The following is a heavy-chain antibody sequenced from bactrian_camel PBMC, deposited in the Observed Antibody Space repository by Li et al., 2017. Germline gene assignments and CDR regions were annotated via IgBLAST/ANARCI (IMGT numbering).Heavy chain of an antibody. CDR2: IDTTGMP. CDR1: GYTLNRGC. J-gene: IGHJ6*01. V-gene: IGHV3S1*01. D-gene: IGHD2*01. Sequence: HVQLVESGGGSVQPGGSLTLSCVASGYTLNRGCMGWFRQGPGKEREGVAAIDTTGMPTYTYSVKDRFTISKDNVMNTLYLQMNRLEIEDTAMYYCAAGGPYCYTKLSVRDFTYWGQGTQVTVS. CDR3: AAGGPYCYTKLSVRDFTY.